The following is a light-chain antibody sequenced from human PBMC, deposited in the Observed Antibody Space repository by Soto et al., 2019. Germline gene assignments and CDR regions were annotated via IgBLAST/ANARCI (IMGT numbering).Light chain of an antibody. J-gene: IGLJ2*01. CDR2: GNS. CDR3: QSYDSSLSDVV. Sequence: QSVLTQPPSVSGAPGQRVTISSTGTSSNIGAGYVVPWYQQFPGTAPKLLIYGNSNRPSGVPDRFSGSKSGTSASLAITGLQAEDEADYYCQSYDSSLSDVVFGGGTKLTVL. CDR1: SSNIGAGYV. V-gene: IGLV1-40*01.